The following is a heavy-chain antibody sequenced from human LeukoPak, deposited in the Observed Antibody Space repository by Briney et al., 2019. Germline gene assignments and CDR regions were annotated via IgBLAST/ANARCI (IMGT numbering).Heavy chain of an antibody. CDR1: GGSVSNYY. V-gene: IGHV4-59*02. CDR2: ISYTGST. CDR3: ARVSDVDMATIFDY. J-gene: IGHJ4*02. Sequence: SETLSLTCTVSGGSVSNYYWSWIRQSPGKGLEWIGFISYTGSTTYNPSLKSRVTISVDTSENQFSLYLSSVTAADTAAYYCARVSDVDMATIFDYWGQGTLVTVSS. D-gene: IGHD5-24*01.